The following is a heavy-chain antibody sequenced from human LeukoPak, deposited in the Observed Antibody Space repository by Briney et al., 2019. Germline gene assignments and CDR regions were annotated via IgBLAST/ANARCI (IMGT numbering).Heavy chain of an antibody. J-gene: IGHJ3*02. Sequence: SETLSLTCTVSGGSISSSSYYWGWLRQPPGKGLEWIGSIYYSGSTYYNPSLKSRVTISVDTSKNQFSLKLSSVTAADTAVYYCASQYSSRTHAFDIWGQGTMVTVSS. V-gene: IGHV4-39*01. D-gene: IGHD6-13*01. CDR3: ASQYSSRTHAFDI. CDR1: GGSISSSSYY. CDR2: IYYSGST.